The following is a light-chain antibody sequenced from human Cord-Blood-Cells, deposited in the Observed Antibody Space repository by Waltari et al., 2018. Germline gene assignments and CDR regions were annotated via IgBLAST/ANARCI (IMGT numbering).Light chain of an antibody. Sequence: EILLTQSPGPPSLSPVSTPSLSCRASQSVNSSYFACYQQKPGQTPWLLIYGASSTATGIPARFSGRGSATAFPLTISRLEPEDFAVYYCQQYGSSPFTFGPGTKVDIK. CDR3: QQYGSSPFT. J-gene: IGKJ3*01. V-gene: IGKV3-20*01. CDR2: GAS. CDR1: QSVNSSY.